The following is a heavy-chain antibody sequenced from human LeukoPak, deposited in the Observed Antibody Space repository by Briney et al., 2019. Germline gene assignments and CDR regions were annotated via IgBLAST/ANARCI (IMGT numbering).Heavy chain of an antibody. V-gene: IGHV3-74*01. CDR3: ARDPSAVAGNFDY. D-gene: IGHD6-19*01. Sequence: PGGSLRLSCAASGFTFSNFWMHWVRQAPGKGLVWVSRIDSDGSITDYADSVKGQFTISRDNAKNTLYLQMNSLRAEDTAVYYCARDPSAVAGNFDYWGQGTLVTVSS. J-gene: IGHJ4*02. CDR2: IDSDGSIT. CDR1: GFTFSNFW.